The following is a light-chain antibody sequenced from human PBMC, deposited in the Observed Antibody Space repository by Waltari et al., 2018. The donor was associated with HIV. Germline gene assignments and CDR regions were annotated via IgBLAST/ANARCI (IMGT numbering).Light chain of an antibody. V-gene: IGKV2-28*01. CDR3: MQALQTPIFT. J-gene: IGKJ3*01. CDR2: LGS. Sequence: DIVMTQSPLSLSVTPGEAVSIPCRSTQSLLHSNGYNYLDWYLQRPGQSPQLLIYLGSNRASGVPDRFRGSGSGTDFTLKISRVQAEDVGAYYCMQALQTPIFTFGPGTKVDIK. CDR1: QSLLHSNGYNY.